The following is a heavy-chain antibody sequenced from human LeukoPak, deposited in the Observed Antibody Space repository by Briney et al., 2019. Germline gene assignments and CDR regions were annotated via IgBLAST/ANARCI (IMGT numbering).Heavy chain of an antibody. Sequence: ASVKVSCKTSGYTFSDYYIHWVRQAPGQGLEWMAWMNANNGATDSSQRFQGRVTVTRDTSITTAYMELHSLRSGDTAVYYCARAAASSHFDHWGQGTLVTVSS. CDR3: ARAAASSHFDH. J-gene: IGHJ4*02. V-gene: IGHV1-2*02. D-gene: IGHD2-2*01. CDR1: GYTFSDYY. CDR2: MNANNGAT.